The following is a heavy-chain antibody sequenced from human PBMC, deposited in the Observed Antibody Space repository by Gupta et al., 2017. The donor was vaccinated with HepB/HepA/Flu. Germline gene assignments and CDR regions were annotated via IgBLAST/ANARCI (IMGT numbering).Heavy chain of an antibody. J-gene: IGHJ2*01. CDR3: ARDQGSSGYYLTDWYFDL. CDR2: ISSSSSYI. V-gene: IGHV3-21*01. D-gene: IGHD3-22*01. Sequence: EVQLVESGGGLVKPGGSLRLSCAASGFTFSSYSMNWVRQAPGKGLEWVSSISSSSSYIYYADSVKGRFTISRDNAKNSLYLQMNSLRAEDTAVYYCARDQGSSGYYLTDWYFDLWGRGTLVTVSS. CDR1: GFTFSSYS.